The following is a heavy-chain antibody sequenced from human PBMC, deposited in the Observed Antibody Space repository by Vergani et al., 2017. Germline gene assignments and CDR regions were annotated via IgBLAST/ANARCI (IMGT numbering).Heavy chain of an antibody. J-gene: IGHJ6*03. CDR3: ARVADCSSTSCYAYYYYYYMDV. V-gene: IGHV4-59*01. CDR2: IYYSGST. Sequence: QVQLQESGPGLVKPSETLSLTCTVSGGSISSYYWSWIRQPPGKGLEWIGYIYYSGSTTYNPSLKSRVTIAVDTSKNQFSLKLSSVTAADTAVYYCARVADCSSTSCYAYYYYYYMDVWGKGTTVTVSS. D-gene: IGHD2-2*01. CDR1: GGSISSYY.